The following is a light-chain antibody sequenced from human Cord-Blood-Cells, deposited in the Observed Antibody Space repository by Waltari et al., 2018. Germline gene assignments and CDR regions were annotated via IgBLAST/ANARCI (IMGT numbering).Light chain of an antibody. J-gene: IGLJ3*02. Sequence: QSALTQPASVSGSPGQSITISCTGTRSDVVGYNYVSWYQQHPGKAPKLRIYDVSNRPSGVSNRFSGSKSGNTASLTISGLQAEDEADYYCSSYTSSSTWVFGGGTKLTVL. V-gene: IGLV2-14*01. CDR2: DVS. CDR3: SSYTSSSTWV. CDR1: RSDVVGYNY.